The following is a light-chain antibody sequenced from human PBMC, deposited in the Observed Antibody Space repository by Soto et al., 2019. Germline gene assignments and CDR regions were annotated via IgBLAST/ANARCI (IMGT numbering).Light chain of an antibody. J-gene: IGKJ2*01. CDR3: QQYKSAI. CDR2: DAS. CDR1: QSISDW. Sequence: DIPMTQSPSTLSASVGDRVTITCRASQSISDWLAWYQQIPGKAPTLLIYDASTLQSGVPSRFSGSGSGTEFTLTISSLQPDDFATYFCQQYKSAIFGQGTKLEIK. V-gene: IGKV1-5*01.